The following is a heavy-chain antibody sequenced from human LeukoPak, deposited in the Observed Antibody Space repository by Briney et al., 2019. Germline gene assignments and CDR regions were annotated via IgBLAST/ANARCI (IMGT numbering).Heavy chain of an antibody. Sequence: SETLSLTCAVSGAFISSSHWWSWVRQAPGKGLEWIGEIYHSGRTNYNPSLKSRVTISVDKSKNQFSLKLSSVTAADTAVYYCARTYDTSGYYYAFDYWGQGTLVTVSS. CDR1: GAFISSSHW. CDR3: ARTYDTSGYYYAFDY. CDR2: IYHSGRT. J-gene: IGHJ4*02. D-gene: IGHD3-22*01. V-gene: IGHV4-4*02.